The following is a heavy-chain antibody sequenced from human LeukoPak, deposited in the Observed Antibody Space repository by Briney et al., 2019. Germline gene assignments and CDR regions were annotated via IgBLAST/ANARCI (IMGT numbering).Heavy chain of an antibody. CDR3: ARHPFSNPFDF. D-gene: IGHD2/OR15-2a*01. J-gene: IGHJ4*02. V-gene: IGHV4-59*08. CDR1: GGSISSYY. Sequence: KPSETLSLTCTVSGGSISSYYWSWIRQPPGKGLEWIGYIYYTGNTDYNPSLRSRVTISLDTSKSHFTLNLSSVTAADTAVYYCARHPFSNPFDFWGRGTLVTVSS. CDR2: IYYTGNT.